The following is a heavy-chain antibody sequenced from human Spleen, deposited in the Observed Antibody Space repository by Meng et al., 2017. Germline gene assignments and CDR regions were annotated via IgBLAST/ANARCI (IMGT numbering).Heavy chain of an antibody. V-gene: IGHV1-8*01. J-gene: IGHJ5*02. D-gene: IGHD2-15*01. CDR1: GYTFTSYV. Sequence: ASVKVSCQASGYTFTSYVINWVRQATGQGLEWMGWMNPNSGNTGYVQTFQGRATMTRNTSISTAYMELSSLRSEDTAVYYYARGNGSGGVCYRHWFDPWGQGTLVTVSS. CDR3: ARGNGSGGVCYRHWFDP. CDR2: MNPNSGNT.